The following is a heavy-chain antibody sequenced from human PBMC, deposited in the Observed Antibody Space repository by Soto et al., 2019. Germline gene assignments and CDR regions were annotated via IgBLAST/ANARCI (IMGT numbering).Heavy chain of an antibody. V-gene: IGHV3-33*01. J-gene: IGHJ6*02. CDR3: ARDDIPGIAVATYGMDV. CDR1: GFIFSNFG. CDR2: IWYGGSNE. D-gene: IGHD6-19*01. Sequence: QVQLVESGGGVVQPGRSLRLSCAASGFIFSNFGMHWVRQAPGKGLEWVAVIWYGGSNEYYADSVKGRFTISKDNSKNTLYLQMNSLRAEDTAVYYCARDDIPGIAVATYGMDVWGQGTTVTVSS.